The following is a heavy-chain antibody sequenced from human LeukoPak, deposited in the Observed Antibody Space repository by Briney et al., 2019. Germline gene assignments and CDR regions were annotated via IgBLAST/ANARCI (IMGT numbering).Heavy chain of an antibody. Sequence: SETLSLTCTVSGGSINSYYWSWIRQPAGKGLEWIGRIYTSGSTNYDPSLQSRVTMSVDTSKNQFSLKLSSVTAADTAVYYCARDVGSTSWRFPQLSPWGQGTLVTVSS. D-gene: IGHD2-2*01. V-gene: IGHV4-4*07. CDR1: GGSINSYY. CDR2: IYTSGST. CDR3: ARDVGSTSWRFPQLSP. J-gene: IGHJ5*02.